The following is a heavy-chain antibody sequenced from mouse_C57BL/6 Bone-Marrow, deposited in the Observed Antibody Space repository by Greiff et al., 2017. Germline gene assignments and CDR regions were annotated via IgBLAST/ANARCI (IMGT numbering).Heavy chain of an antibody. CDR1: GFTFSNYW. Sequence: EVMLVESGGGLVQPGGSMKLSCVASGFTFSNYWMNWVRQSPEKGLEWVAQIRLKSDNYATHSAESVKGRFTISRDDSKSSVYLQMNNLRAEDTGIYYCTGSYDGYPYWYCDVWGTGTTVTVSS. J-gene: IGHJ1*03. CDR2: IRLKSDNYAT. CDR3: TGSYDGYPYWYCDV. V-gene: IGHV6-3*01. D-gene: IGHD2-3*01.